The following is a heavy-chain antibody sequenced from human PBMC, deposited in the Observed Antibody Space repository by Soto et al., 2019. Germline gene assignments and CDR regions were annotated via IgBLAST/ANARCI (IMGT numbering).Heavy chain of an antibody. CDR1: GGSISSSNW. V-gene: IGHV4-4*02. CDR2: IYHSGST. D-gene: IGHD3-22*01. Sequence: PSETLSLTCAVSGGSISSSNWWNWVRQSPGKGLEWIGEIYHSGSTNYNPSLKSRVTISVDTSKNQFSLKLSSVTAADTAVYYCARGLRVIGYYYYYGMDVWGQGTTVTVSS. CDR3: ARGLRVIGYYYYYGMDV. J-gene: IGHJ6*02.